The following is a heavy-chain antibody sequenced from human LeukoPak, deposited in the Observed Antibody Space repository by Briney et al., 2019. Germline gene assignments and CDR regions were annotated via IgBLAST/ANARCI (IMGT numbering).Heavy chain of an antibody. V-gene: IGHV3-23*01. CDR3: ATNTSSWSFDY. CDR1: GFTFSSYA. Sequence: PGGSLRLSCAASGFTFSSYAMSWVRQAPGKWLEWVSAISGSGAGTYYADSVKGRFTISRDNSKNTLYLQMHSLRAEDTAVYYCATNTSSWSFDYWGQGTLVTVSS. CDR2: ISGSGAGT. D-gene: IGHD6-13*01. J-gene: IGHJ4*02.